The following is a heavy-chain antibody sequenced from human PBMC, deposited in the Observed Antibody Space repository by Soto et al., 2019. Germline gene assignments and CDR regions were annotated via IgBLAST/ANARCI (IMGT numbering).Heavy chain of an antibody. Sequence: EVQLVESGGGLLQPGGSLRLSCAASGFTFSMYWMHWVRQVPGKGPEWVSRINDDGSSTNYADSVKGRFTISRDNATNALDLQMNALRAEDTAVYYCARGPRSTSTGTGAFWGQGTLVTVSS. CDR1: GFTFSMYW. CDR2: INDDGSST. D-gene: IGHD1-1*01. CDR3: ARGPRSTSTGTGAF. V-gene: IGHV3-74*01. J-gene: IGHJ4*02.